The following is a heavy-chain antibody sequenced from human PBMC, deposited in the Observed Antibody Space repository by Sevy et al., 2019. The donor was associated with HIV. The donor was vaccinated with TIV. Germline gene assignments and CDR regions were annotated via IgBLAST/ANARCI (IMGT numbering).Heavy chain of an antibody. J-gene: IGHJ6*02. CDR1: GFTFSDYY. CDR3: ARVSIFGVVKVYYYYGMDV. CDR2: ISSSGSTI. V-gene: IGHV3-11*01. Sequence: GGSLRLSCAASGFTFSDYYMSWIRQAPGKGLEWVSYISSSGSTIYYADSVKGRFTISRDNAKNSLYLQMNSLRAEDTAVYYCARVSIFGVVKVYYYYGMDVWGQGTTVTVSS. D-gene: IGHD3-3*01.